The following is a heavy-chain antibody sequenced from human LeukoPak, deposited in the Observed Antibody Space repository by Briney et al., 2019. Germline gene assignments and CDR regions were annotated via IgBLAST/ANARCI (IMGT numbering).Heavy chain of an antibody. CDR2: ISYDGTKI. D-gene: IGHD3-22*01. CDR3: AREHYYDSSGYYRDFDI. Sequence: GGSLRLSCAASGFTFSSYPLHWVRQAPGKGLEWVTLISYDGTKIYYADSVKGRFTISRDNSKNTLYLQMNSLRAEDTAVYYCAREHYYDSSGYYRDFDIWGQGSMVTVSS. J-gene: IGHJ3*02. V-gene: IGHV3-30-3*01. CDR1: GFTFSSYP.